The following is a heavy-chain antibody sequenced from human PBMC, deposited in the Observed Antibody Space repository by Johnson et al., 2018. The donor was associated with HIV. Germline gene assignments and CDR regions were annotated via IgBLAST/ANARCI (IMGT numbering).Heavy chain of an antibody. V-gene: IGHV3-23*04. CDR3: ARDPDLDALEI. Sequence: VQLVESGGGLVQPGGSLRLSCAASGFTFSSYAMHWVRQAPVKGLEWVAVLSGSGGSTYYADSVKGRFTISRNNAKNSLYLQMNSLRAEDPAVYYCARDPDLDALEIWGQGTMVTVSS. CDR2: LSGSGGST. CDR1: GFTFSSYA. D-gene: IGHD1-14*01. J-gene: IGHJ3*02.